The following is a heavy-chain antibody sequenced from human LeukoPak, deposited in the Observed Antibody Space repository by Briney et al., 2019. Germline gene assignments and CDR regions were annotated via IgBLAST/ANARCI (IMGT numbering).Heavy chain of an antibody. CDR2: INPNSGGT. CDR3: ARVRAKEQWLVAY. J-gene: IGHJ4*02. Sequence: ASVKVSCKASGYTFTGYYMHWVRQAPGQGLEWMGWINPNSGGTNCAQKFQGRVTMTRDTSISTAYMELSRLRSDDTAVYYCARVRAKEQWLVAYWGKGTLVTVSS. D-gene: IGHD6-19*01. CDR1: GYTFTGYY. V-gene: IGHV1-2*02.